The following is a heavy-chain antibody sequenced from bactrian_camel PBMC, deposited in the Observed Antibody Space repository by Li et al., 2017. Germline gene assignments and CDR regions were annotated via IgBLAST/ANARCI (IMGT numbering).Heavy chain of an antibody. Sequence: HVQLVESGGGSVKAGGSLRLSCAASRYLFSGSFCMGWFRQAPGREREGVAAFYTGGGGTAYVAGSVKGRFTISLVSWNDTLYLQMNNLKPEDTGYYYCAASPPLRRGSPCNKEYFEYYGQGTQVTVS. CDR2: FYTGGGGTA. CDR1: RYLFSGSFC. V-gene: IGHV3S1*01. D-gene: IGHD1*01. J-gene: IGHJ4*01.